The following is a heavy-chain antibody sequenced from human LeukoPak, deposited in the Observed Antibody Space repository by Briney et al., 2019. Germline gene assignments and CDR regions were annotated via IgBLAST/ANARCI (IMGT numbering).Heavy chain of an antibody. CDR3: AKDEGRVSSGWYYDY. V-gene: IGHV3-23*01. J-gene: IGHJ4*02. D-gene: IGHD6-19*01. CDR2: ISGSGGNT. Sequence: GGSLRLSCSASGFTFSSYGMHWVRQAPGKGLEWVSAISGSGGNTNYADSVKGRFTISRDNSKNTLYLQMNSLRAEDTAVYYCAKDEGRVSSGWYYDYWGQGTLVTVSS. CDR1: GFTFSSYG.